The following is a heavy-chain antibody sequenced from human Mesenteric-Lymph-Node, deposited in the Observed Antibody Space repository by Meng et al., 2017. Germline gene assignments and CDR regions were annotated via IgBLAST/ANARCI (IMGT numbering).Heavy chain of an antibody. V-gene: IGHV3-7*01. CDR1: GFTFSSYA. Sequence: GGSLRLSCAASGFTFSSYAMHWVRQAPGKGLEWVANIKQDGSEKYYVDSVKGRFTISRDNAKNSLYLQMNSLRAEDTAVYYCARDKALFDYWGQGTLVTVSS. CDR3: ARDKALFDY. J-gene: IGHJ4*02. CDR2: IKQDGSEK.